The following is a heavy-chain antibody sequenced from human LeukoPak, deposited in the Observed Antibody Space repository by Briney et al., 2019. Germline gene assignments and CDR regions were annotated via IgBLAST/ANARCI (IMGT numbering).Heavy chain of an antibody. V-gene: IGHV3-15*01. J-gene: IGHJ4*02. CDR2: IKSKTDGGTT. CDR3: TTGTYYYDSSGYYYLDY. D-gene: IGHD3-22*01. CDR1: GFTFSNAW. Sequence: GGSLRLSCAASGFTFSNAWMSWVRQAPGKGLEWVGRIKSKTDGGTTDYAAPVKGRFTISRDDSKNTLYLQMNSLKTEHTAVYYCTTGTYYYDSSGYYYLDYWGQGTLVTVSS.